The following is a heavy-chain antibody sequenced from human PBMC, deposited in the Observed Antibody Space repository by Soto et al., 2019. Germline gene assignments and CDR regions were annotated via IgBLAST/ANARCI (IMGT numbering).Heavy chain of an antibody. V-gene: IGHV3-30*18. D-gene: IGHD2-21*02. CDR1: GFTFSSSG. CDR2: IIYDGSKK. J-gene: IGHJ6*02. Sequence: PGGSLRLSCAASGFTFSSSGIHWVRLVPGKGLEWVAVIIYDGSKKEYADSVKGRFTISRDNSKDTVYLEMRTLRPEDTGVYYCAKDLHDFASSFFYGMDVWGQGTTVTVSS. CDR3: AKDLHDFASSFFYGMDV.